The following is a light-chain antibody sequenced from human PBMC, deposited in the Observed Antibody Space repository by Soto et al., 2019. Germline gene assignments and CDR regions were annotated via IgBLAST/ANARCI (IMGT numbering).Light chain of an antibody. CDR1: SSDVGGYNY. Sequence: QSALTQPASVSGSPRQSITISCTGTSSDVGGYNYVAWYQQHPGKVPKLIMYDVSNRAYGVSNRFSGSKSGNTASLTISGLQAEDEADYYCSSYTSSNTYVIGTGTKVTVL. J-gene: IGLJ1*01. CDR2: DVS. CDR3: SSYTSSNTYV. V-gene: IGLV2-14*03.